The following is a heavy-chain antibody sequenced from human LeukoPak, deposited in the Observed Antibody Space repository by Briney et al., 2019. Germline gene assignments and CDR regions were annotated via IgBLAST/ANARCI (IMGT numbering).Heavy chain of an antibody. Sequence: PGGSLRLSCTASGFTFGDYAMSWVRQAPGKGLGWVGFIRSKAYGGTTEYAASVKGRFTISRDDSKSIAYLQMNSPKTEDTAVYYCTRQIAGGGYYFDYWGQGTLVTVSS. V-gene: IGHV3-49*04. CDR3: TRQIAGGGYYFDY. CDR1: GFTFGDYA. D-gene: IGHD6-13*01. CDR2: IRSKAYGGTT. J-gene: IGHJ4*02.